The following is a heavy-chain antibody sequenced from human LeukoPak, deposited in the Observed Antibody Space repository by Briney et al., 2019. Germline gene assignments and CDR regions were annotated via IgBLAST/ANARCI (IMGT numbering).Heavy chain of an antibody. CDR2: IIPIFGTA. CDR1: GGTFSSYA. CDR3: AREDYVWGSYRYSYNWFDP. D-gene: IGHD3-16*02. J-gene: IGHJ5*02. Sequence: SVKDSCKASGGTFSSYAISWVRQAPGQGLEWMGGIIPIFGTANYAQKLQGRVTITADESTSTAYMELSSLRSEDTAVYYCAREDYVWGSYRYSYNWFDPWGQGTLVTVSS. V-gene: IGHV1-69*13.